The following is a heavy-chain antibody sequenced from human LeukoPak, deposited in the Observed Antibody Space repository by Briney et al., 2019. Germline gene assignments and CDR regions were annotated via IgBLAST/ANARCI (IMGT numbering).Heavy chain of an antibody. CDR1: GYSISSGYY. D-gene: IGHD4-23*01. CDR3: ARHRPGGNSDCYYYYMDV. V-gene: IGHV4-38-2*01. J-gene: IGHJ6*03. Sequence: PSETLSLTCAVSGYSISSGYYWGWIRQHPGKGLERIGSVYHSGSTYYNPSLKSRVTISVDTSKNQFSLKLSSVTAADTAVYYCARHRPGGNSDCYYYYMDVWGKGTTVTVSS. CDR2: VYHSGST.